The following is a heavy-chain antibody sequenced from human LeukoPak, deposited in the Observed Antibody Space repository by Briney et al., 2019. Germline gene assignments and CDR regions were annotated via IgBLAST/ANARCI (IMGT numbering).Heavy chain of an antibody. V-gene: IGHV4-39*07. CDR2: IYYSGST. D-gene: IGHD3-22*01. CDR3: ARFSNYYDSSGYSLFDY. CDR1: GGSISSSSYY. J-gene: IGHJ4*02. Sequence: SETLSLTCTVSGGSISSSSYYWGWIRQPPGKGLEWIGSIYYSGSTYYNPSLKSRVTISVDTSKNQFSLKLSSVTAADTAVYYCARFSNYYDSSGYSLFDYWGQGTLVTVSS.